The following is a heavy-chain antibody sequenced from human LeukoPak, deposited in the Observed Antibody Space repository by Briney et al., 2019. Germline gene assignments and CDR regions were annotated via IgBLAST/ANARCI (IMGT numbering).Heavy chain of an antibody. Sequence: PGGSLRLSCAASGFTFSSYGMHWVRQAPGKGLEWVSSISSSSSYIYYADSVKGRFTISRDNAKNSLYLQMNSLRAEDTAVYYCARGLGGGYSYWGQGTLVTVSS. CDR1: GFTFSSYG. CDR3: ARGLGGGYSY. V-gene: IGHV3-21*01. J-gene: IGHJ4*02. CDR2: ISSSSSYI. D-gene: IGHD4-23*01.